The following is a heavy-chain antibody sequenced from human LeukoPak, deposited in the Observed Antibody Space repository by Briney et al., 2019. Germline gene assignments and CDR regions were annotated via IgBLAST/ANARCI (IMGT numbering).Heavy chain of an antibody. CDR2: ISYDGSNK. CDR1: GFTFSSYA. J-gene: IGHJ4*02. D-gene: IGHD6-13*01. CDR3: ARDQVAAPFSFDY. Sequence: GGSLRLSCAASGFTFSSYAMHWVRQAPGKGLEWVALISYDGSNKNYADSVKGRFTISRDNSKNTLYLQMNTLRAEDTAVYYCARDQVAAPFSFDYWGQGTLATVSS. V-gene: IGHV3-30-3*01.